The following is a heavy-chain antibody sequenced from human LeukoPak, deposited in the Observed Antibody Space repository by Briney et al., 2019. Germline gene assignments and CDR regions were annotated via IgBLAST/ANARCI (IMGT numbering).Heavy chain of an antibody. Sequence: PGGSLKLSCAASGLTFSGSAMHWVRQASGKGLEWAGRIRSKANNYATAYAASLKDRFTISRDDSKNTAYLQMNSLKAEDTAVYYCTRTYSGSYCDYWGQGTLVTVSS. V-gene: IGHV3-73*01. CDR1: GLTFSGSA. J-gene: IGHJ4*02. CDR3: TRTYSGSYCDY. CDR2: IRSKANNYAT. D-gene: IGHD1-26*01.